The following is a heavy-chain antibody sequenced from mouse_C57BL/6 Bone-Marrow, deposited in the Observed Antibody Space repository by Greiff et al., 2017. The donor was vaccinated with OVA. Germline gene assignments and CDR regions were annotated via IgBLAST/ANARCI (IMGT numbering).Heavy chain of an antibody. Sequence: VQLQQSGAELARPGASVKLSCKASGYTFTSYGISWVKQRTGQGLEWIGEIYPRSGNTYYNEKFKGKATLTADKSSSTAYMELRSLTSEDSAVYFCARKETASLFDDWGQGTTLTVSS. CDR1: GYTFTSYG. V-gene: IGHV1-81*01. CDR3: ARKETASLFDD. CDR2: IYPRSGNT. J-gene: IGHJ2*01. D-gene: IGHD3-2*01.